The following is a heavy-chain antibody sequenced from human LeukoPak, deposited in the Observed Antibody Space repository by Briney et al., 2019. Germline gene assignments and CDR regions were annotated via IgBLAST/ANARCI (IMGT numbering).Heavy chain of an antibody. CDR2: ISSSSSYI. D-gene: IGHD6-6*01. CDR3: AGKYSSSSLYYYYMDV. V-gene: IGHV3-21*01. CDR1: GFTFSSYS. Sequence: GGSLRLSCAASGFTFSSYSMNWVRQAPGKGLEWVSSISSSSSYIYYADSVKGRFTISRDNAKNSLYLQMNSLRAEDTAVYYCAGKYSSSSLYYYYMDVWGKGTTVTVSS. J-gene: IGHJ6*03.